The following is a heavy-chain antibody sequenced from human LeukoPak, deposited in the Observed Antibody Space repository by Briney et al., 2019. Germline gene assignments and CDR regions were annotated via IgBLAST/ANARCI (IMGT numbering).Heavy chain of an antibody. CDR1: GFTFSSYA. D-gene: IGHD5-18*01. J-gene: IGHJ6*02. CDR2: ISGSGSST. V-gene: IGHV3-23*01. Sequence: GGSLRLSCAASGFTFSSYAMSWVRQAPGKGLEWVSAISGSGSSTYYADSVKGRFTISRDNSKNTLYQQMNSLRAEDTAVYYCAKGLGYSYGYGYYYGMDVWGQGTTVTVSS. CDR3: AKGLGYSYGYGYYYGMDV.